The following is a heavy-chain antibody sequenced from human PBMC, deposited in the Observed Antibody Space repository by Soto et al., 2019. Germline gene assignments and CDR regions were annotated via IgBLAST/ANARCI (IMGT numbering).Heavy chain of an antibody. J-gene: IGHJ4*02. CDR2: ISYDGSNK. V-gene: IGHV3-30*18. D-gene: IGHD4-17*01. Sequence: GGSLRLSCAASGFTFSSYGMHWVRQAPGKGLEWVAVISYDGSNKYYADSVKGRFTISRDNSKNTLYLQMNSLRAEDTAVYYCAKDFYGGNYGPPVDYWGQGTLVTVSS. CDR1: GFTFSSYG. CDR3: AKDFYGGNYGPPVDY.